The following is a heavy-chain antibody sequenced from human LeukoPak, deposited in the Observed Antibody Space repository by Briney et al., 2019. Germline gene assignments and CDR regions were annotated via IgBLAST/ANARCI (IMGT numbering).Heavy chain of an antibody. Sequence: GASVKVSCKASGYTFTGYYMHWVRQAPGQGLEWMGWINPNSGGTNYAQKFQGWVTMTRDTSISTAYMELSRLRSDDTAVYYCARDMYYYGSGSYSTQYYYYGMDVRGQGTTVTVSS. V-gene: IGHV1-2*04. J-gene: IGHJ6*02. CDR1: GYTFTGYY. CDR3: ARDMYYYGSGSYSTQYYYYGMDV. CDR2: INPNSGGT. D-gene: IGHD3-10*01.